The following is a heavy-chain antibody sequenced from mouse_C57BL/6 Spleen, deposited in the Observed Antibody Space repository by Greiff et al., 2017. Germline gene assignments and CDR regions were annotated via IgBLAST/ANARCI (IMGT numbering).Heavy chain of an antibody. Sequence: QVHVKQSGAELARPGASVKMSCKASGYTFTSYTMHWVKQRPGQGLEWIGYINPSSGYTKYNQKFKDKATLTADKSSSTAYMQLSSLTSEDSAVYYCARHSGAYDEYYFDYWGQGTTLTVSS. CDR2: INPSSGYT. J-gene: IGHJ2*01. CDR1: GYTFTSYT. CDR3: ARHSGAYDEYYFDY. D-gene: IGHD1-3*01. V-gene: IGHV1-4*01.